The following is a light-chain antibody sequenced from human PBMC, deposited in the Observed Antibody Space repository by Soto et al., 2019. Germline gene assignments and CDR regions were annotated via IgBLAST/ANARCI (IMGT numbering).Light chain of an antibody. CDR3: QLLANFPLT. Sequence: DIQMTQSPSSLFANVGDRVTITCRASQGISTYLHWYQQRPGKAPSLLIYGASNLHRGVPSRFSGSGYGTEFTLTISSLQPEDFASYYCQLLANFPLTFGQGTRLEIK. J-gene: IGKJ5*01. CDR1: QGISTY. CDR2: GAS. V-gene: IGKV1-9*01.